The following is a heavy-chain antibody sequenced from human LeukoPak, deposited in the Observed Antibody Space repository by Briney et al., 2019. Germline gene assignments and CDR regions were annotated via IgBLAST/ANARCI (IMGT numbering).Heavy chain of an antibody. CDR3: ARDREGTVTPWFDP. D-gene: IGHD4-11*01. CDR2: ISGSGAST. J-gene: IGHJ5*02. V-gene: IGHV3-23*01. Sequence: GGSLRLSCAASGFTFSNYAMSWVRQAPGKGLEWVSGISGSGASTYYADSVKGRFTISRDNAKNSLYLQMNSLRAEDTAVYYCARDREGTVTPWFDPWGQGTLVTVSS. CDR1: GFTFSNYA.